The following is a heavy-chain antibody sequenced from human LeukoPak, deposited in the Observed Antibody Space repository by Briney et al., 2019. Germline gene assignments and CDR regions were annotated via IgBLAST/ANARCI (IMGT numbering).Heavy chain of an antibody. Sequence: ASVKVSCKASGYSFTGYYIYWVRQAPGQGLEWMGWINPNTGGTTNAQKFQGRVTMTRDTSISTAYMELSSLTSDDAAVYYCARSTSDWLLQILDYWGQGTLVTVSS. V-gene: IGHV1-2*02. CDR1: GYSFTGYY. CDR2: INPNTGGT. CDR3: ARSTSDWLLQILDY. J-gene: IGHJ4*02. D-gene: IGHD3/OR15-3a*01.